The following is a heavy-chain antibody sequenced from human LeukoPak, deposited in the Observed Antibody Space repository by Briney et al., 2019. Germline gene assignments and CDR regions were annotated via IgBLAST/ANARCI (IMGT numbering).Heavy chain of an antibody. V-gene: IGHV4-34*01. CDR2: INHSGST. J-gene: IGHJ5*02. CDR3: ARSPSGRNWDPRLYRWFDP. CDR1: GGSFSGYY. D-gene: IGHD7-27*01. Sequence: SETLSLTCAVYGGSFSGYYWSWIRQPPGKGLEWIGEINHSGSTNYNPSLKSRVTISVDTSKNQFSLKLSSVTAADTAVYYCARSPSGRNWDPRLYRWFDPWGQGTLVTVS.